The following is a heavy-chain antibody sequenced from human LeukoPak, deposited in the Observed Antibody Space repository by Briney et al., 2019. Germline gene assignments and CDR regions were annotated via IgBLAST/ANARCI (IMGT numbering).Heavy chain of an antibody. CDR2: IIPIFGTA. CDR3: ARDSNSNYESYYYYGMDV. Sequence: SVKVSCKASGGTFNSYAISWVRQAPGQGLEWMGGIIPIFGTANYAQKFQGRVTITADESTSTAYMELSSLRSEDTAVYYRARDSNSNYESYYYYGMDVWGQGTTVTVSS. D-gene: IGHD4-11*01. V-gene: IGHV1-69*13. CDR1: GGTFNSYA. J-gene: IGHJ6*02.